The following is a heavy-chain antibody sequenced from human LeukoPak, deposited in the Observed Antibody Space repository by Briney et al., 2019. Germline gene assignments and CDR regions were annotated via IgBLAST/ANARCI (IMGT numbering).Heavy chain of an antibody. D-gene: IGHD3-16*01. CDR2: IYYSGSS. Sequence: TSETLSLTCTVSGGSISSYYWSWIRQPPGKGLEWIGYIYYSGSSNYNPSLESRVTISLDTSENQFSLKVRSVTAADTAVYYCAGGSGRWFDPWGQGTLVTVSS. CDR1: GGSISSYY. CDR3: AGGSGRWFDP. J-gene: IGHJ5*02. V-gene: IGHV4-59*01.